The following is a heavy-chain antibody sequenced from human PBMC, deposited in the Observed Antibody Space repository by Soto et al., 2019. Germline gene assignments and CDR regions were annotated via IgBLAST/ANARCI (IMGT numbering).Heavy chain of an antibody. CDR1: GGSVSSGSYY. D-gene: IGHD5-12*01. V-gene: IGHV4-61*01. Sequence: SETLSLTCTVSGGSVSSGSYYWSWIRQPPGKGLEWIGYIYYSGSTNYNPSLKSRVTISVDTSRNQFSLKLSSVTAADTAVYYCARGGGYGRRDAFDIWGQGTMVTVS. CDR2: IYYSGST. CDR3: ARGGGYGRRDAFDI. J-gene: IGHJ3*02.